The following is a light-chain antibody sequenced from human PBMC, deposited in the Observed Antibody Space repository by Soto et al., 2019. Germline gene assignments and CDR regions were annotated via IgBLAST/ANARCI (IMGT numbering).Light chain of an antibody. CDR2: DVS. Sequence: QSALTQPASVSGSPGQSITISCTGTSSDVGGYNYVSWYQQHPGKAPKLMIYDVSNRPSGVSNRFSGSKSGNTASLTIFGLQAEDEADYYCSSYTSSSTLVFGGVTKLTVL. CDR3: SSYTSSSTLV. J-gene: IGLJ2*01. V-gene: IGLV2-14*01. CDR1: SSDVGGYNY.